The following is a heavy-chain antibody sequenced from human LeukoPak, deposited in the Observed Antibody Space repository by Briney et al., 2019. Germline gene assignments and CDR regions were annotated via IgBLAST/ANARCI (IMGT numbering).Heavy chain of an antibody. CDR3: ARGSYHYYYGMDV. V-gene: IGHV4-59*01. CDR2: IHYSGST. Sequence: SETLSLTCTVSGGSINSYYWSWIRQPPGRGLGWVGSIHYSGSTSYNPSLRSRVTISVDKSKNQFFLKLSSVTATDTAVYYCARGSYHYYYGMDVWGQGTTVTVSS. CDR1: GGSINSYY. J-gene: IGHJ6*02.